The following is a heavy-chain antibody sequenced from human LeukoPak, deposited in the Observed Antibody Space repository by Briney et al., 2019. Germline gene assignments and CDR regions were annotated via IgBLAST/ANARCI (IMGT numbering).Heavy chain of an antibody. D-gene: IGHD3-9*01. CDR3: ARVGYDILTGTFDY. V-gene: IGHV3-30*03. Sequence: GGSLRLSCAASGFTFSSYGMHWVRQAPGKGLEWVALKSFDGVKTDYADSVKGRFTISRDSSQNTLYLQMNSLRAEDTAVYYCARVGYDILTGTFDYWGQGTLVTVSS. CDR2: KSFDGVKT. CDR1: GFTFSSYG. J-gene: IGHJ4*02.